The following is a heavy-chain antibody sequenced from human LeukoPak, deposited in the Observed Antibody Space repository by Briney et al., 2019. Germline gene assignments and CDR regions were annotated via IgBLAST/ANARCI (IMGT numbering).Heavy chain of an antibody. CDR1: VDSITTSSYY. CDR2: IYYSGST. CDR3: ARLETYDSTLDY. Sequence: ETLSLTCTVSVDSITTSSYYWGWIRQPPGKGLEWIGNIYYSGSTYYNPSLKSRVTISVDTSKNQFSLWLSSVTAADTAVYYCARLETYDSTLDYWGQGTLVTVSS. D-gene: IGHD3-22*01. J-gene: IGHJ4*02. V-gene: IGHV4-39*01.